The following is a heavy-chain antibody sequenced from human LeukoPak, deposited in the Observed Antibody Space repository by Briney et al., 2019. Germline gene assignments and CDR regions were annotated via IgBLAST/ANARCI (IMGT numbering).Heavy chain of an antibody. Sequence: PGGSLRLSCAASGFSFSSYAMSWVRQGPGKGLEWVSAISSSGYTTYYADSVKGRFSISRDNSKNTVYLQMSSLRGEDTAVYHCAKEYCSGGSCYSGYWGQGALVTVSS. V-gene: IGHV3-23*01. CDR2: ISSSGYTT. J-gene: IGHJ4*02. CDR3: AKEYCSGGSCYSGY. D-gene: IGHD2-15*01. CDR1: GFSFSSYA.